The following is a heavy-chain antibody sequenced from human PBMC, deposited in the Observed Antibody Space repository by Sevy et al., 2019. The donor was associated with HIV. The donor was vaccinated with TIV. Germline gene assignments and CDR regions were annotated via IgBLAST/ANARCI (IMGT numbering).Heavy chain of an antibody. Sequence: GGSLRLSCTASGFTFGDYAMSWFRQAPGKGLEWVGFIRSKAYGGTTEYAASVKGRFTISRDDSKSIAYLQMNSLKTEDTAVYYCTRPYYYDSSGYSPGAFDIWGQGTMVTVSS. CDR3: TRPYYYDSSGYSPGAFDI. CDR1: GFTFGDYA. D-gene: IGHD3-22*01. V-gene: IGHV3-49*03. CDR2: IRSKAYGGTT. J-gene: IGHJ3*02.